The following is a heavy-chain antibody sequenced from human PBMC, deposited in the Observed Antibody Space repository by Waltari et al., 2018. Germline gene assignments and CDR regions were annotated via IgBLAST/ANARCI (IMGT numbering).Heavy chain of an antibody. CDR1: GVSISTGSYT. CDR2: IYTSGST. Sequence: QVQLQESGPGLGKPSQTLSPTGTVSGVSISTGSYTWSWIRQPAGKGLEWIGRIYTSGSTNYNPSLKSRVTISVDTSKNQFSLKLSSVTAADTAVYYCAREGYDKAFDYWGQGTLVTVSS. V-gene: IGHV4-61*02. J-gene: IGHJ4*02. CDR3: AREGYDKAFDY. D-gene: IGHD3-9*01.